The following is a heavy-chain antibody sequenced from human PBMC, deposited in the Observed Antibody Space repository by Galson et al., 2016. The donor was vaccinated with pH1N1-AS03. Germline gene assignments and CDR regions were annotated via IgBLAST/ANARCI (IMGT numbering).Heavy chain of an antibody. CDR1: GFTFDDYA. V-gene: IGHV3-9*01. Sequence: SLRLSCAASGFTFDDYAMHWVRQAPGKGLEWVSGISWNSGSTGYADSVKGRFTISRDNAKNSLYLQMNSLRAEDTAFYYCVNDYIDDDYGDYGFDSWGQGALVTVSS. CDR3: VNDYIDDDYGDYGFDS. J-gene: IGHJ4*02. D-gene: IGHD4-17*01. CDR2: ISWNSGST.